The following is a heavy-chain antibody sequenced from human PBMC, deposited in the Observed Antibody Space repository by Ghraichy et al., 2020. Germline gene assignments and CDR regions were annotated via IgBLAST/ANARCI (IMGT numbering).Heavy chain of an antibody. CDR3: ARDRQDSYGYVGAYYYYGMDV. J-gene: IGHJ6*02. Sequence: SQTLSLTCTVSGGSVSSGSYYWSWIRQPPGKGLEWIGYIYYSGSTNYNPSLKSRVTISVDTSKNQFSLKLSSVTAADTAVYYCARDRQDSYGYVGAYYYYGMDVWGQGTTVTVSS. D-gene: IGHD5-18*01. V-gene: IGHV4-61*01. CDR2: IYYSGST. CDR1: GGSVSSGSYY.